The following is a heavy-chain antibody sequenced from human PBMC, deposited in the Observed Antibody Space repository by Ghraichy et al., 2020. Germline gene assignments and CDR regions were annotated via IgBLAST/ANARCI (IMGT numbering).Heavy chain of an antibody. CDR3: ARVSDYGGNSGKLDWFDP. V-gene: IGHV4-38-2*02. J-gene: IGHJ5*02. D-gene: IGHD4-23*01. CDR1: GYSISSGYY. CDR2: IYHSGST. Sequence: SETLSLTCTVYGYSISSGYYWGWIRQPPGKGLEWIGSIYHSGSTYYNPSLKSRVTISVDTSKNQFSLKLSSVTAADTAVYYCARVSDYGGNSGKLDWFDPWGQGTLVTVSS.